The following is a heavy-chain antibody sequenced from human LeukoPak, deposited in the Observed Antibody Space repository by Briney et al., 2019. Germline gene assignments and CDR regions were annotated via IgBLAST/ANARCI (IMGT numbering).Heavy chain of an antibody. Sequence: ASVKVSCKASGYSLTTYYMHWVRQAPGQGLEWMAIISPSGGSTNYAQKFQGRVTMTRDTPTNTVYMELSSLRTEDTAVYYCASVYLYGMDVWGQGTTVTVSS. CDR2: ISPSGGST. CDR1: GYSLTTYY. D-gene: IGHD2-8*01. CDR3: ASVYLYGMDV. J-gene: IGHJ6*02. V-gene: IGHV1-46*01.